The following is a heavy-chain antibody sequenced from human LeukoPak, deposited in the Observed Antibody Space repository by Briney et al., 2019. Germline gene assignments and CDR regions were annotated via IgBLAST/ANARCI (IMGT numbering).Heavy chain of an antibody. V-gene: IGHV1-8*01. J-gene: IGHJ4*02. Sequence: ASVKVSCKASGYTFTSYDINWVRQATGQGLEWMGWMNPNSGYTDYAQKFQGRVTMTSNTPISTAYMELSSLRSEDTAVYYCARGQGVVAPIDYWGQGTLVTVSS. CDR2: MNPNSGYT. CDR1: GYTFTSYD. CDR3: ARGQGVVAPIDY. D-gene: IGHD2-15*01.